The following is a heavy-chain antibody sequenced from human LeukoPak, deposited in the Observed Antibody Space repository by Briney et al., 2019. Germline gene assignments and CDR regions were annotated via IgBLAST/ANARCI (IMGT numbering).Heavy chain of an antibody. D-gene: IGHD3-3*01. Sequence: KPGGSLRLSCAASGFTFNDYYMSWIRQAPGKGLEWISYIGSSGGSINYADSVKGRFTISRDNAKNSLSLQMNSLRAEDTAVYYCVRGVPYDSWSGPHYSDYWGQGTLVTVSS. CDR3: VRGVPYDSWSGPHYSDY. CDR2: IGSSGGSI. J-gene: IGHJ4*02. CDR1: GFTFNDYY. V-gene: IGHV3-11*04.